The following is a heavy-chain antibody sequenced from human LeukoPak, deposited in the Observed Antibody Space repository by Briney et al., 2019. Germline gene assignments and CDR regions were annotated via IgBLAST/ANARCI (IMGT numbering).Heavy chain of an antibody. J-gene: IGHJ6*03. CDR2: FDPEDGET. CDR1: GYTLTELS. CDR3: ATVNQDDFWSGYYTDYYYYYYMDV. D-gene: IGHD3-3*01. V-gene: IGHV1-24*01. Sequence: ASVKVSCKVSGYTLTELSMHWVRQAPGKGLEWMGGFDPEDGETIYAQKFQSRVTMTEDTSTDTAYMELSSLRSEGTAVYYCATVNQDDFWSGYYTDYYYYYYMDVWGKGTTVTVSS.